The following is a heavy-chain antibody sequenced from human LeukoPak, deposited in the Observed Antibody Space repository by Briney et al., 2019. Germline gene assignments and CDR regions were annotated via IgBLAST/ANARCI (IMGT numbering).Heavy chain of an antibody. CDR1: GYSFTSFW. J-gene: IGHJ4*02. CDR3: ARKSTEYSSSSGVAH. D-gene: IGHD6-6*01. V-gene: IGHV5-51*01. CDR2: IYPGDSDT. Sequence: GESLKISCKGSGYSFTSFWIGWVRQMPGKGLEWMGIIYPGDSDTRYSPSFQGQVTISADKSISTVYLQWSSLKASDTAMYYCARKSTEYSSSSGVAHWGQGTLVTVSS.